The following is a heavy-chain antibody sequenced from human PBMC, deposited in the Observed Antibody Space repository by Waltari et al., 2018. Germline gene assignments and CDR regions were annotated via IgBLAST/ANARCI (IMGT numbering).Heavy chain of an antibody. CDR1: GFTVSSFY. J-gene: IGHJ6*02. D-gene: IGHD2-15*01. CDR2: IYSGGDT. Sequence: VHVEESGGGLMQPGGSLRLSCAASGFTVSSFYMAWVRQAPGKGGVLVSLIYSGGDTYYADSVKGRFTISRDNSKNMVFLQMNSLRADDTAVYYCARETGVAVAGYGLDIWGQGTTVTVSS. CDR3: ARETGVAVAGYGLDI. V-gene: IGHV3-53*01.